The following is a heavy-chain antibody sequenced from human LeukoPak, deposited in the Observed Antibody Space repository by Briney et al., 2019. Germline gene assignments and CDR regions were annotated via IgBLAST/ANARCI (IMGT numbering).Heavy chain of an antibody. CDR3: ARRGDYYDSGGSRTSYYGVDV. V-gene: IGHV3-33*01. CDR1: GFTFSSYG. CDR2: IWSDGSNK. D-gene: IGHD3-22*01. Sequence: PGRSLRLSCAASGFTFSSYGMHWVRQAPGKGLEWVAVIWSDGSNKYYADSVKGRFTISRDNSKNTLYLQMNTLRAEDSAVYYCARRGDYYDSGGSRTSYYGVDVWGQGTTVTVSS. J-gene: IGHJ6*02.